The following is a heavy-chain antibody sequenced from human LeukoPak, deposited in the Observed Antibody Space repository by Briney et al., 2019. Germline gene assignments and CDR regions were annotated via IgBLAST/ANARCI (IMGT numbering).Heavy chain of an antibody. CDR1: GFTFSSYA. CDR2: ISGSGGST. D-gene: IGHD3-9*01. V-gene: IGHV3-23*01. Sequence: GGSLRLSCAASGFTFSSYAMSWVRQAPGKRLEWVSAISGSGGSTYYADSVKGRFTISRDNSKNTLYLQMNSLRAEDTAVYYCAKNANYDILTCYYKADYFDYWGQGTLVTVSS. J-gene: IGHJ4*02. CDR3: AKNANYDILTCYYKADYFDY.